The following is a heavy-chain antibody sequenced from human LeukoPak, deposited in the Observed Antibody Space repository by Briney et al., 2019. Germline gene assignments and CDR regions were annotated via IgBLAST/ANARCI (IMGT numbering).Heavy chain of an antibody. Sequence: VASVKVSCKASGYTFTSYAMNWVRQAPGQGLEWMGWINTNTGNLTYAQGFTGRFVFSLDTSVSTAYLQISSLKAEDTAVYYCAREIGSQGGDAFDIWGQGTMVTVSS. D-gene: IGHD3-10*01. CDR2: INTNTGNL. J-gene: IGHJ3*02. CDR1: GYTFTSYA. V-gene: IGHV7-4-1*02. CDR3: AREIGSQGGDAFDI.